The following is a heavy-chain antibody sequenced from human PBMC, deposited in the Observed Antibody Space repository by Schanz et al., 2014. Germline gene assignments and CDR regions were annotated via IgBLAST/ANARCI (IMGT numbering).Heavy chain of an antibody. CDR3: ARDQYYFGSGNPFDI. J-gene: IGHJ3*02. CDR1: GFTFDDYT. CDR2: VTWDGGYT. Sequence: EVQLVESGGVVVQPGGSLRLSCAGSGFTFDDYTMHWVRQPPGKGLEWVSLVTWDGGYTYYADSVKGRFTISRDNSKNTVNLQMNSLRAEDTAVYYCARDQYYFGSGNPFDIWGQGTMVTVSS. V-gene: IGHV3-43*01. D-gene: IGHD3-10*01.